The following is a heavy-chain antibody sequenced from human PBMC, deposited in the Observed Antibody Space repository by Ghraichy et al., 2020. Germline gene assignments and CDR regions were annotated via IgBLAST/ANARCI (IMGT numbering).Heavy chain of an antibody. CDR2: IAFDSTSI. CDR1: GFNFNAYS. V-gene: IGHV3-21*01. J-gene: IGHJ4*02. Sequence: GGSLRLSCAASGFNFNAYSMTWVRQAPGKGLEWVSSIAFDSTSIFYAESVKGRFTLSRDNAKNSLSLQMNSLRAEDTAFYYCAREIVSTGFDYWGPGTLVTVSS. D-gene: IGHD1-1*01. CDR3: AREIVSTGFDY.